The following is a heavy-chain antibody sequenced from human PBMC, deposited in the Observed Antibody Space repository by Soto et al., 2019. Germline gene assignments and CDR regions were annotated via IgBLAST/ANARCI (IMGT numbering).Heavy chain of an antibody. Sequence: GGSLRLSCAASGFTFSNYWTHWVRQSPGKGLVWVSRINSDETITSYADSVKGRFTISRDNAKNTLYLQMSSLRVEDTALYYCVCFECGRTAVVTAMEANDYWGQGTLVTVSS. CDR1: GFTFSNYW. J-gene: IGHJ4*02. CDR3: VCFECGRTAVVTAMEANDY. D-gene: IGHD2-21*02. V-gene: IGHV3-74*01. CDR2: INSDETIT.